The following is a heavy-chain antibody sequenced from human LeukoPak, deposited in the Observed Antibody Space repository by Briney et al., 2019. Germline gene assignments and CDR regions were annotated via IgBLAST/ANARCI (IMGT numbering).Heavy chain of an antibody. CDR1: GGSISSYY. V-gene: IGHV4-59*01. D-gene: IGHD3-9*01. CDR3: ARARRYFDWLFSFDY. J-gene: IGHJ4*02. CDR2: IYYSGST. Sequence: PSETLSLTCTVSGGSISSYYWSWIRQPPGKGLEWIGYIYYSGSTNYNPSLKSRVTISVDTSKNQFSLKLSSVTAADTAVYYCARARRYFDWLFSFDYWGQGTQVTVSS.